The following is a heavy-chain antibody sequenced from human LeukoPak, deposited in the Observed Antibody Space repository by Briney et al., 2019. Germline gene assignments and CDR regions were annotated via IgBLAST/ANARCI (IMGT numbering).Heavy chain of an antibody. Sequence: PGGSLRLPCAASGFTFSYYGMHWVRQAPGKGLEWVAFIQYDGSKKYYADSVKGRFTISRDNSKNTLYLEMNSLRAEDTAVYYCAKDIGSYYDYWGQGILVTVSS. CDR3: AKDIGSYYDY. D-gene: IGHD3-10*01. CDR2: IQYDGSKK. V-gene: IGHV3-30*02. CDR1: GFTFSYYG. J-gene: IGHJ4*02.